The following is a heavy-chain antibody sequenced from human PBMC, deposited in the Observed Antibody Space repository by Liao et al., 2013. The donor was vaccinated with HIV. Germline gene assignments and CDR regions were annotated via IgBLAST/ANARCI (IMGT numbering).Heavy chain of an antibody. CDR3: ARKSTYAHGFFNYYMDV. J-gene: IGHJ6*03. D-gene: IGHD2-2*01. CDR1: DGSISSTGYY. CDR2: ISFTGST. Sequence: QLQLQESGPGLVKSSETLSLTCTVSDGSISSTGYYWGWIRQPPGKGLEWIGSISFTGSTYYNPSLKRRVTISVDTSKNQFSLKLSSVTAADTALYYCARKSTYAHGFFNYYMDVWGQGTTVTVSS. V-gene: IGHV4-39*07.